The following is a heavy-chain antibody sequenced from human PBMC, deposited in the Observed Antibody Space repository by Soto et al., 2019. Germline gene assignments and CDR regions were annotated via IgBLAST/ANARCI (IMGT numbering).Heavy chain of an antibody. CDR2: INPNSGGT. J-gene: IGHJ6*02. Sequence: ASVKVSCKASGYTFTGYYMHWVRQAPGQGLEWMGWINPNSGGTNYAQKFQGWVTMTRDTSISTAYMELSRLRSDDTAVYYCARGGRVVPAAISKYYGMDVWGQGTTVTVSS. CDR3: ARGGRVVPAAISKYYGMDV. V-gene: IGHV1-2*04. CDR1: GYTFTGYY. D-gene: IGHD2-2*01.